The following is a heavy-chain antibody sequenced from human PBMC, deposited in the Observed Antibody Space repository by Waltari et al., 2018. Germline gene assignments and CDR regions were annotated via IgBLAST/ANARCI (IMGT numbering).Heavy chain of an antibody. V-gene: IGHV2-5*01. Sequence: QITLKESGPTLVKPTQTLTLTCTFSGFSLSTSGVGVGWIRQPPGKALEWLALIYWNDDKRYSPSLKSRLTITKNTSKNQVVLTMTNMDPVDTPTYYCAHLRLITMVRGADAFDIWGQGTMVTVSS. D-gene: IGHD3-10*01. CDR3: AHLRLITMVRGADAFDI. CDR1: GFSLSTSGVG. J-gene: IGHJ3*02. CDR2: IYWNDDK.